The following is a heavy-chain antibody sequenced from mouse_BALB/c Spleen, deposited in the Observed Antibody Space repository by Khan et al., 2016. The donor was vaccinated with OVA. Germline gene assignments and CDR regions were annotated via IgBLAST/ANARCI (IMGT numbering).Heavy chain of an antibody. V-gene: IGHV1S132*01. CDR1: GYTFTSYW. J-gene: IGHJ3*01. Sequence: QIQLVQSGAELVKPGASVKLSCKTSGYTFTSYWIQWVKQRPGQGLGWIGQIFPGTGTTYYNENFKGKATLTIDTSSTTAYMQRSSLTSEDSAVYVCARGYFGNYEFAYWGQGTLVTVSA. CDR3: ARGYFGNYEFAY. CDR2: IFPGTGTT. D-gene: IGHD2-1*01.